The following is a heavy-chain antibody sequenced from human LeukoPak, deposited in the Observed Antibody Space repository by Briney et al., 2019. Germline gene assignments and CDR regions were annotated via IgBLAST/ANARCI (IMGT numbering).Heavy chain of an antibody. D-gene: IGHD5/OR15-5a*01. CDR3: ARHLLYVVYAGFDY. Sequence: PGGSLRLSCAASGFTVSSNYMSWVRQAPGKGLEWVSVIYSGGSTYYADSVKGRFTISRDNSKNTLYLQMNSLRAEDTAVYYCARHLLYVVYAGFDYWGQGTLVTVSS. CDR1: GFTVSSNY. J-gene: IGHJ4*02. V-gene: IGHV3-53*01. CDR2: IYSGGST.